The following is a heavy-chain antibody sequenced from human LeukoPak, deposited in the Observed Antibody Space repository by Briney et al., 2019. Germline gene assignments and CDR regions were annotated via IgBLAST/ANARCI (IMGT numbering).Heavy chain of an antibody. CDR2: IYYSGST. CDR3: ARGPTLTGYSSSWYRY. V-gene: IGHV4-59*12. Sequence: SETLSLTCTVSGGSISSYYWSWIRQPPGKGLEWIGYIYYSGSTNYNPSLKSRVTISVDTSKNQFSLKLSSVTAADTAVYYCARGPTLTGYSSSWYRYWGQGTLVTVSS. J-gene: IGHJ4*02. D-gene: IGHD6-13*01. CDR1: GGSISSYY.